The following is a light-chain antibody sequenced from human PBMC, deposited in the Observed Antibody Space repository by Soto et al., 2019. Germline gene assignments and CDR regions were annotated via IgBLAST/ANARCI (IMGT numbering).Light chain of an antibody. V-gene: IGKV3-20*01. CDR3: QQYTDWPLT. CDR2: GIS. J-gene: IGKJ1*01. CDR1: QSVTSNY. Sequence: EVVMTQSPATLSVSPGERATLSCRASQSVTSNYLAWYQQKPGQAPRLLIYGISNRATGVPYRFSGSGSGTDFTLTISRLEPEDFAVYYCQQYTDWPLTFGQGTKVEVK.